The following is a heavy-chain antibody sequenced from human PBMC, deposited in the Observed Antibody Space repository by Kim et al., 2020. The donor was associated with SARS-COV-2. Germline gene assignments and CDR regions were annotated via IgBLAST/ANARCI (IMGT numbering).Heavy chain of an antibody. J-gene: IGHJ6*02. CDR3: ARDLGPHLWTRYDGMDV. V-gene: IGHV7-4-1*02. D-gene: IGHD3-10*01. Sequence: ASVKVSCKASGYTFTSYAMNWVRQAPGQGLEWMGWINTNTGNPTYAQGFTGRFVFSLDTSVSTAYLQISSLKAEDTAVYYCARDLGPHLWTRYDGMDVWGQGTTVTVSS. CDR1: GYTFTSYA. CDR2: INTNTGNP.